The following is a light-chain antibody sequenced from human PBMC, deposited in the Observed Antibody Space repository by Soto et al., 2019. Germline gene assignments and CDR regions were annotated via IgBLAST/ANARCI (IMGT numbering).Light chain of an antibody. J-gene: IGKJ3*01. CDR2: GAS. CDR3: QRYNSVPNT. V-gene: IGKV1-27*01. Sequence: DIQMTQSPSSLSASVGDRVTITCRASQGISSYLAWYQQKPGKVPKLLIYGASTLHSGVPSRFSGRGSGTDFTHTINSLQPEDVATYYCQRYNSVPNTFGPGTKVDIK. CDR1: QGISSY.